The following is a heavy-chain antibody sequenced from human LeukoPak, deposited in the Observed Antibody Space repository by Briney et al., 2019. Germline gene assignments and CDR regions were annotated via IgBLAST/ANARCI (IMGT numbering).Heavy chain of an antibody. CDR2: ISGSGTDT. V-gene: IGHV3-23*01. CDR1: GYTFGGYA. J-gene: IGHJ4*02. Sequence: PGGSLRLSCAASGYTFGGYAMSWVRQAPGKGLEWVSGISGSGTDTYYADSVKGRFTISRDNPKSTLYLQMNSLRAEDTATYYCAKSRGWYYFENWGQGALVTVSS. CDR3: AKSRGWYYFEN. D-gene: IGHD6-19*01.